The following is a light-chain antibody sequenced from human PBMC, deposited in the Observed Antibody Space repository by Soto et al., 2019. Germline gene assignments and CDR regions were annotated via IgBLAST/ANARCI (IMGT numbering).Light chain of an antibody. V-gene: IGKV3-20*01. Sequence: EIVLTQSPGTLSLSPGERATLSCRASQSVSSSYLAWYQQKPGQAPRLLIYGASSRATGIPDRFSGSESGTDFTLTISRLEPEDFAVYYCQQYGSSPWTFGQGTKVEGK. CDR1: QSVSSSY. CDR2: GAS. CDR3: QQYGSSPWT. J-gene: IGKJ1*01.